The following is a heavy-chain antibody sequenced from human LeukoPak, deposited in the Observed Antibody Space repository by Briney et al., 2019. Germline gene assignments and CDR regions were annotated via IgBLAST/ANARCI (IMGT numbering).Heavy chain of an antibody. J-gene: IGHJ4*02. CDR1: GYSISSGYY. V-gene: IGHV4-38-2*02. D-gene: IGHD3-10*01. CDR3: ARAVGGDGSGSL. Sequence: ASETLSLTCTVSGYSISSGYYWGWIRQPPGKGLEWIGEINHSGSTNYNPSLKSRVTISVDTSKNQFSLKLSSVTAADTAVYYCARAVGGDGSGSLWGPGTLVTVSS. CDR2: INHSGST.